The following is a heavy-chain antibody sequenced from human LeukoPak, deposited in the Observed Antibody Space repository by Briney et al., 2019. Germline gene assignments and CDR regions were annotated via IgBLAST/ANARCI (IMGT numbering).Heavy chain of an antibody. CDR1: GFNFGIHG. Sequence: GRSLRLSCAASGFNFGIHGMHWVRQIPGKGLEWAAGISWNSGSIDYADSVKGRFTISRDNTRYSLYLQMNSLRPEDTALYFCAKSFDNGGWYGPTGWGQGTLVIVSS. J-gene: IGHJ4*02. D-gene: IGHD6-19*01. V-gene: IGHV3-9*01. CDR3: AKSFDNGGWYGPTG. CDR2: ISWNSGSI.